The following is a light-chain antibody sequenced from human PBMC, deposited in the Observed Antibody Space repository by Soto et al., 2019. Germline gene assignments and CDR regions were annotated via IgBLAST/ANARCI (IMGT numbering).Light chain of an antibody. Sequence: DIQMTQSPSSLSASVGNRVTITCQASQDIATYLNWYQQKPGKAPNLLIHDASNLETGVPSRFSGGGSGTHFTFTISNLQPEDIATYYCQQYDNLPPTWTFGQGTKGDIK. CDR3: QQYDNLPPTWT. CDR2: DAS. V-gene: IGKV1-33*01. CDR1: QDIATY. J-gene: IGKJ1*01.